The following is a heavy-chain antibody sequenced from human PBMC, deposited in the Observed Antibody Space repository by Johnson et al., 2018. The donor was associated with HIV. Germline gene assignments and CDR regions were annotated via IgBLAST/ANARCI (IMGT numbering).Heavy chain of an antibody. CDR2: IKSKTDGGTT. CDR1: GFTFSSYA. CDR3: TTSYCGGDCYPSGGAFDI. D-gene: IGHD2-21*01. V-gene: IGHV3-15*01. Sequence: VQLVESGGGWVQPGRSLRLSCAASGFTFSSYAMSWVRQAPGKGLEWVGRIKSKTDGGTTDYAAPVKGRFTNSRDDSKNPLYLQMNSLKTEDTAVYYCTTSYCGGDCYPSGGAFDIWGQGTMVTVSS. J-gene: IGHJ3*02.